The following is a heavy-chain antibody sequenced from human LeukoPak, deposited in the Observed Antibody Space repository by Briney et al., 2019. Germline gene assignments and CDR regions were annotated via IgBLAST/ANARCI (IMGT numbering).Heavy chain of an antibody. V-gene: IGHV4-34*01. D-gene: IGHD5-18*01. CDR3: ARRSRITEYSYGYGWKTQPRADY. CDR2: INHSGST. Sequence: SETLSLTCAVYGGSFSGYYWSWIRQPPGKGLEWIGEINHSGSTNYNPSLKSRVTISVDTSKNQFSLKLSSVTAADTAVYYCARRSRITEYSYGYGWKTQPRADYWGQGTLVTVSS. J-gene: IGHJ4*02. CDR1: GGSFSGYY.